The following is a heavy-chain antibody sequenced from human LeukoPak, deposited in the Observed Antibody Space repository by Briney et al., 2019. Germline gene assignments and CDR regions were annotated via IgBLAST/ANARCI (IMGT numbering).Heavy chain of an antibody. CDR2: ISTDNSYI. CDR1: GFSLSGYS. V-gene: IGHV3-21*04. J-gene: IGHJ5*02. CDR3: AKESSWSTEVTPGGPSA. Sequence: PGGSLRLSCAVSGFSLSGYSMNWVRQAPGKGLEWVSSISTDNSYIYYADSVKGRFTISRDNAKNSLYLQMNSLRAEDTALYYCAKESSWSTEVTPGGPSAWGQGTLVTVSS. D-gene: IGHD4-23*01.